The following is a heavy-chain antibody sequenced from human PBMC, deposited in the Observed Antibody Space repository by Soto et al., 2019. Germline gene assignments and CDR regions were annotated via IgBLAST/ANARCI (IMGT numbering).Heavy chain of an antibody. CDR1: GGSISSGGYS. D-gene: IGHD5-18*01. CDR2: IYHSGST. V-gene: IGHV4-30-2*03. Sequence: SETLSLTCAVSGGSISSGGYSWSWIRQPPGKGLEWIGYIYHSGSTYYNPSLKSRVTISVDTSKNQFSLKLSSVTAADTAVYYCARQEFGYSYGSEYYYYYGMDVWGQGTTVTVSS. J-gene: IGHJ6*02. CDR3: ARQEFGYSYGSEYYYYYGMDV.